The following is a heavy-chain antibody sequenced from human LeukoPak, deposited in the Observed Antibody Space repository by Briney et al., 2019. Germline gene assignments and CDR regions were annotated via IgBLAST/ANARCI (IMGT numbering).Heavy chain of an antibody. CDR3: ARDYAPNFISLIDY. V-gene: IGHV3-30-3*01. D-gene: IGHD2-8*01. J-gene: IGHJ4*02. Sequence: GRSLRLSCAASGFTFSSYAMHWVRQAPGKGLEWVAVISYDGSNKYYADSVKGRFTISRDNSKNTLYLQMNSLRAEDTAVYYCARDYAPNFISLIDYWGQGTLVTVSS. CDR1: GFTFSSYA. CDR2: ISYDGSNK.